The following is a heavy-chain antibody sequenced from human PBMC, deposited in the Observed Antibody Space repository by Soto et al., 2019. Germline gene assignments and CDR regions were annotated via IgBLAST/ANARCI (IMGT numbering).Heavy chain of an antibody. CDR3: ATDLPWSYGALVY. D-gene: IGHD3-10*01. V-gene: IGHV3-15*01. J-gene: IGHJ4*02. Sequence: EVQLVESGGGLVEPGGSLRLSCAASGFTFETAWMTWVRQAPGKGLEWVGRIKSRVNGGTADYASSVKGRFTISRDDSKNTLFVEVTSLKTEDTAMYYCATDLPWSYGALVYWGQGTLVTVSS. CDR1: GFTFETAW. CDR2: IKSRVNGGTA.